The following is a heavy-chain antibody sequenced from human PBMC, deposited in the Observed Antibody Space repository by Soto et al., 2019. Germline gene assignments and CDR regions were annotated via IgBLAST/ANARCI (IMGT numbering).Heavy chain of an antibody. D-gene: IGHD3-10*01. CDR1: GGSISSYY. V-gene: IGHV4-59*08. J-gene: IGHJ4*02. CDR3: ARHRSITPFDY. CDR2: IYYSGST. Sequence: QSQTLSLTCTVSGGSISSYYWSWLRQPPGKGLEWIGYIYYSGSTNYNPSLKSRVNISVDTSKNQFSLKLSSVTAADTAVYYCARHRSITPFDYWGQGTLVTVSS.